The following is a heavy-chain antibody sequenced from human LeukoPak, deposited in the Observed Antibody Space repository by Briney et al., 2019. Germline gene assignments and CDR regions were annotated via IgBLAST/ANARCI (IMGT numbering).Heavy chain of an antibody. Sequence: VASVKVSCTASGYTFTRYAISWVRQAPGQGLEWMGWINPFNGNTNEAERFQGRVIMTTDTSTRTAYMELRSLRYDDTAVYYCARDYTSAEWLGFAFDVWGQGTPLSVSS. D-gene: IGHD6-19*01. V-gene: IGHV1-18*01. CDR3: ARDYTSAEWLGFAFDV. J-gene: IGHJ3*01. CDR1: GYTFTRYA. CDR2: INPFNGNT.